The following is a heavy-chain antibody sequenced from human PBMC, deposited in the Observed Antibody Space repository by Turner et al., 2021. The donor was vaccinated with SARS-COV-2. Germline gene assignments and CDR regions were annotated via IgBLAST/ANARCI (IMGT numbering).Heavy chain of an antibody. V-gene: IGHV3-48*01. CDR1: GCTFSSYA. D-gene: IGHD1-1*01. CDR3: ARDKRYSIDY. Sequence: GRRVDSGGGLAPRGGSLRSSCTASGCTFSSYAINWVRQAPGKGLEWLSDISSSSTDINYADYVKGRFTVSRDNARNSLYLQMNSLRAEDTAVYYCARDKRYSIDYWGQGTLVTVSS. CDR2: ISSSSTDI. J-gene: IGHJ4*02.